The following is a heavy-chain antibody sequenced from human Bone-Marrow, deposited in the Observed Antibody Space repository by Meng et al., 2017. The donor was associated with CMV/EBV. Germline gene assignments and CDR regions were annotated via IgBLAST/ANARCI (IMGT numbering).Heavy chain of an antibody. CDR1: GFTFSSYG. D-gene: IGHD3-10*01. Sequence: GGSLRLSCAASGFTFSSYGMHWVRQAPGKGLEWVAFIRYDGSNKYYADSVKGRFTISRDNSKNTLYLQMNSLRAEDTAVYYCARDMDYYGSGSYSGGYYYYYGMDVWGQGTTVTVSS. V-gene: IGHV3-30*02. J-gene: IGHJ6*02. CDR3: ARDMDYYGSGSYSGGYYYYYGMDV. CDR2: IRYDGSNK.